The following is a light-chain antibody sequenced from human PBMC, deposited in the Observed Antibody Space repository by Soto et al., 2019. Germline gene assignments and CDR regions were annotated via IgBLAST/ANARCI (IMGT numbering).Light chain of an antibody. V-gene: IGLV2-8*01. CDR3: ATWDDSLNGVV. CDR2: EVD. Sequence: QSVLTQPPSASGSPGQSVTISCTGTSSDVGGYKFVSWYQQHPGKAPKLMIFEVDKRPSGVPDRFSGSKSGNTAYLAVSGLQAEDEADYYCATWDDSLNGVVFGGGTKLTVL. J-gene: IGLJ2*01. CDR1: SSDVGGYKF.